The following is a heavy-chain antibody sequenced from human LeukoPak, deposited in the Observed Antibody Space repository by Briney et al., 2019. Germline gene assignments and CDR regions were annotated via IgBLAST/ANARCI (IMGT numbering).Heavy chain of an antibody. D-gene: IGHD5-12*01. CDR1: GYTFISYG. CDR3: ARALSRGYSGYDYGLGY. V-gene: IGHV1-18*01. CDR2: ISASNGNT. J-gene: IGHJ4*02. Sequence: VASVTVSCKASGYTFISYGVTWVRQAPGQGLEWMGWISASNGNTNYAQKLQGRVTMTTETSTSTAYMELRSLRSDDTAVYYCARALSRGYSGYDYGLGYWGQGTLVTVSS.